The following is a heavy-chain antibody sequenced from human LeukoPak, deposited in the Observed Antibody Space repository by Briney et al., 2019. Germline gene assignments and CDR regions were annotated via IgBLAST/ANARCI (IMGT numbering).Heavy chain of an antibody. CDR1: GFTFSSYG. V-gene: IGHV3-30*02. D-gene: IGHD3-3*01. CDR2: IRYDGSNK. CDR3: AKAKDYDFWSGWYYFDY. J-gene: IGHJ4*02. Sequence: GGSLRLSCAASGFTFSSYGMHWVRQAPGKGLEWVAFIRYDGSNKYYADSMKGRFTISRDNSKNTLYLQMNSLRAEDTAAYYCAKAKDYDFWSGWYYFDYWGQGTLVTVSS.